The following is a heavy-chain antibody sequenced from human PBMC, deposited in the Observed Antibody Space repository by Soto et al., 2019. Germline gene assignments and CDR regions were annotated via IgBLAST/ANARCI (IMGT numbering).Heavy chain of an antibody. CDR2: IYYSGST. V-gene: IGHV4-59*08. D-gene: IGHD3-10*01. CDR3: ARHNYGSGSTYFDY. J-gene: IGHJ4*02. Sequence: PSENLSLTCTVSGGSISRYYWSWVRQPPGKGLEWIGYIYYSGSTNYNPSLKSRVTISVDTSKNQFSLKLNSMTAADTAVYYCARHNYGSGSTYFDYWGQGTLVTVSS. CDR1: GGSISRYY.